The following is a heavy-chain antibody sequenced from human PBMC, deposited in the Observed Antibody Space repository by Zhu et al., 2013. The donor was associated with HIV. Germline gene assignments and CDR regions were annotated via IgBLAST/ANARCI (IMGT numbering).Heavy chain of an antibody. CDR3: ARSPADYRLSGHYDC. V-gene: IGHV4-4*02. J-gene: IGHJ4*02. CDR2: IRQSGTT. Sequence: QVQLQESGPGLVEPSGTLPLTCAVSGGSISGNNWWTWVRQPPGKGLEWIGEIRQSGTTNYNASLKSRVTISVDKSKNQFSLELSSVTAADTALYFCARSPADYRLSGHYDCWGQGILVSVSS. CDR1: GGSISGNNW. D-gene: IGHD2-15*01.